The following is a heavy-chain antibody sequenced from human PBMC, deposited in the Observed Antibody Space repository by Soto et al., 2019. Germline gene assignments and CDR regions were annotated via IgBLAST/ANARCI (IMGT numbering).Heavy chain of an antibody. Sequence: EMQLVESGGGLVQPGGSLRLSCVASGFTFSNYWMHWVRQDPGMGLVWVSSIRSDGTATQYADSVNGRFTVSRDNTKNTLYLQMTRLRAEDTAVYYCPKDLSWGQCGYWGQGTLVTVSS. CDR1: GFTFSNYW. J-gene: IGHJ4*02. V-gene: IGHV3-74*01. CDR2: IRSDGTAT. CDR3: PKDLSWGQCGY. D-gene: IGHD3-16*01.